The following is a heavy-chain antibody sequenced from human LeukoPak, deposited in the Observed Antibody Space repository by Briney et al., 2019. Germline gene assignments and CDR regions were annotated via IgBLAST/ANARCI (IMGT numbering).Heavy chain of an antibody. CDR1: GYSFTSYW. CDR3: ARWAGYSGSYPDH. CDR2: IYPGDSDT. D-gene: IGHD1-26*01. V-gene: IGHV5-51*01. J-gene: IGHJ5*02. Sequence: GESLRISCKGSGYSFTSYWIGWGRQMLGKGLGWMGIIYPGDSDTRYSPSFQGQVTTPTDKSISTAYLQWSSLQASDTAMYYCARWAGYSGSYPDHWGQGTLVTVSS.